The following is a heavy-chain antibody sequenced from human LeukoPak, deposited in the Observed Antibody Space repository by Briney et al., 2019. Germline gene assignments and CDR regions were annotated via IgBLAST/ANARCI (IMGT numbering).Heavy chain of an antibody. Sequence: GGSLRLSCAASGFTFSSYAMHWVRQAPGKGLEWVAVISYDGSNKYYADSVKGRFTIPRDNSKNTLYLQMNSLRAEDTAVYYCARVHGSGSYSSAGYWGQGTLVTVSS. J-gene: IGHJ4*02. D-gene: IGHD3-10*01. V-gene: IGHV3-30*04. CDR3: ARVHGSGSYSSAGY. CDR1: GFTFSSYA. CDR2: ISYDGSNK.